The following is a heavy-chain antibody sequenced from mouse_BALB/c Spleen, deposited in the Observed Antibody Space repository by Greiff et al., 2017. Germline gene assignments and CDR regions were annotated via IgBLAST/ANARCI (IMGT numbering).Heavy chain of an antibody. CDR2: IRNKANGYTT. CDR3: ARRYAMDY. Sequence: DVKLVESGGGLVQPGGSLRLSCATSGFTFTDYYMSWVRQPPGKALEWLGFIRNKANGYTTEYSASVKGRFTISRDNSQSILYLQMNTLRAEDSATYYCARRYAMDYWGQGTSVTVSS. CDR1: GFTFTDYY. V-gene: IGHV7-3*02. J-gene: IGHJ4*01.